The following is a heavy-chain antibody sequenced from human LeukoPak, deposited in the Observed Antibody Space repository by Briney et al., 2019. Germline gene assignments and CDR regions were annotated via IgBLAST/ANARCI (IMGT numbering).Heavy chain of an antibody. D-gene: IGHD7-27*01. CDR3: ARGTNWGSPYYFDY. J-gene: IGHJ4*02. V-gene: IGHV1-8*03. CDR1: RYTFVNYE. Sequence: GASVKVSCKASRYTFVNYEINSVRQATGQGLEWMGWMNPNNGNTDYAQKFQGRVTVTRDTSITTAYMELSGLRSEDTAVYYCARGTNWGSPYYFDYWGQGTLVTVSS. CDR2: MNPNNGNT.